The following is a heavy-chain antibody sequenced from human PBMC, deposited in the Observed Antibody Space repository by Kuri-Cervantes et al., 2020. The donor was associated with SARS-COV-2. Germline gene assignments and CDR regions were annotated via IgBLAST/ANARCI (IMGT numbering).Heavy chain of an antibody. J-gene: IGHJ6*03. Sequence: GESLKISCAASGFTFSSYSMNWVRQAPGKGLEWVSVIYSGGTTYYADSVMGRFTISRDNSKNTLFLQMNSLRAEDTAVYYCARGFTGSTSYYYYYMDVWGKGTTVTVSS. CDR2: IYSGGTT. CDR3: ARGFTGSTSYYYYYMDV. D-gene: IGHD1-7*01. V-gene: IGHV3-53*01. CDR1: GFTFSSYS.